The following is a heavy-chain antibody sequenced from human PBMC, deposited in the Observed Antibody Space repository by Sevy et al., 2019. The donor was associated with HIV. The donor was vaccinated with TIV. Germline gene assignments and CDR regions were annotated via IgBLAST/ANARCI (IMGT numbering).Heavy chain of an antibody. D-gene: IGHD4-4*01. Sequence: GGSLRLSCTASGFTFSRHEMNWVRQGPGKGLEWVSHISTGGLPGGGPIYCADSVKGRFTISRDNAKNSLYLQMNSLRAEDTAVYYCATSRRDDYNYYFDSWGQGTLVTVSS. CDR1: GFTFSRHE. CDR2: ISTGGLPGGGPI. J-gene: IGHJ4*02. CDR3: ATSRRDDYNYYFDS. V-gene: IGHV3-48*03.